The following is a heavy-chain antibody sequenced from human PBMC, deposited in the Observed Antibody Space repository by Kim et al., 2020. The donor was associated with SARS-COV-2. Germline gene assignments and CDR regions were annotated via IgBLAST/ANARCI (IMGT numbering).Heavy chain of an antibody. V-gene: IGHV3-23*01. Sequence: GGSLRLSCAASGFTFSSYAMSWVRQAPGKGLEWVSAISGSGGSTYYADSVKGRFTISRDNSKNTLYLQMNSLRAEDTAVYYCAKGESIVIVVVTAIPGCPDYWGQGTLVTVSS. CDR3: AKGESIVIVVVTAIPGCPDY. J-gene: IGHJ4*02. CDR2: ISGSGGST. D-gene: IGHD2-21*02. CDR1: GFTFSSYA.